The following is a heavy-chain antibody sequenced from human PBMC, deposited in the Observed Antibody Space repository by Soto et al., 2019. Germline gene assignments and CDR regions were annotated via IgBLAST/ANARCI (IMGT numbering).Heavy chain of an antibody. CDR1: GGSIGTYH. CDR3: ARDDLDTADMALQT. D-gene: IGHD1-1*01. J-gene: IGHJ4*01. V-gene: IGHV4-59*01. CDR2: IYHNGDT. Sequence: SETLSLTCIISGGSIGTYHWSWIRQPPGKGLEWIGYIYHNGDTISNPPLKSRVAMSVDMSKNQISLRLTSVTAAVTAVYYCARDDLDTADMALQTWGQGALVTVSS.